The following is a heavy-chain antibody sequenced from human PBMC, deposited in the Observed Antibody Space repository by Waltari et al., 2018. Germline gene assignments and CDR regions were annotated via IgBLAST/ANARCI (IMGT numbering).Heavy chain of an antibody. CDR2: SRGSGGST. V-gene: IGHV3-23*01. J-gene: IGHJ2*01. CDR1: GFPFSSYA. CDR3: AKRDGTGEVVWYFDL. Sequence: EVQLLESGGGLVQPGGSLRLSCSASGFPFSSYAMPWVRQAPGKGLEWVSASRGSGGSTYYADSVKGRFNISRDNSKNTLYLQMNSLRAEDTAVYYCAKRDGTGEVVWYFDLWGRGTLVTVSS. D-gene: IGHD7-27*01.